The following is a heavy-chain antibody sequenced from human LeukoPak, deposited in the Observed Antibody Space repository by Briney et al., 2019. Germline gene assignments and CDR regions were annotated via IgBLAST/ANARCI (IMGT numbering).Heavy chain of an antibody. Sequence: SETLSLTCTVSGGSISSYYWSWIRQPAGKGLEWIGRIYTSGSTNYNPSLKGRVTMSVDTSKNQFSLKLSSVTAADTAVYYCARDQAPMAYFDYWGQGTLVTVSS. V-gene: IGHV4-4*07. CDR1: GGSISSYY. CDR2: IYTSGST. D-gene: IGHD3-10*01. CDR3: ARDQAPMAYFDY. J-gene: IGHJ4*02.